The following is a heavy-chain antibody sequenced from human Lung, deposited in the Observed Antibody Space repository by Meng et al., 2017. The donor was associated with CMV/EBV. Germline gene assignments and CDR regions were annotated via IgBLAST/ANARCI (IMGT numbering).Heavy chain of an antibody. Sequence: LQLQHQCCETLRESAALSLTCSFPVGSMSSSSDDWAWIRQPPGTRRERCGIILHSGSTYYHPSLKSRVTISLDTSKNQFSLKLTSVPAADTAVYYCARDGRGNYGYAYWGQGTLVTVSS. CDR3: ARDGRGNYGYAY. CDR1: VGSMSSSSDD. J-gene: IGHJ4*02. CDR2: ILHSGST. D-gene: IGHD3-16*01. V-gene: IGHV4-39*07.